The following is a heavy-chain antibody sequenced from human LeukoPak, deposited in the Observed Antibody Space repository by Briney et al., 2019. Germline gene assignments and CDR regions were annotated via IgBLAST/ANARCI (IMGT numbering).Heavy chain of an antibody. CDR2: INHSGST. CDR1: GGSFSGYY. V-gene: IGHV4-34*01. Sequence: TSETLSLTCAVYGGSFSGYYWSWIRQPPGKGLEWIGEINHSGSTTYNPSLKGRVTISVDTSKNQFSLKLGSVTAADTAVYYCARGLKLYYYGSGSLDYYYYYGMDVWGQGTTVTVSS. D-gene: IGHD3-10*01. J-gene: IGHJ6*02. CDR3: ARGLKLYYYGSGSLDYYYYYGMDV.